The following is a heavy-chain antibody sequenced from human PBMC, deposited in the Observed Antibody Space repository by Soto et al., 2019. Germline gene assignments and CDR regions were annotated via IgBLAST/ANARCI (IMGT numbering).Heavy chain of an antibody. J-gene: IGHJ6*02. CDR3: ARDYSSSWYDYYYYYGMDV. CDR2: ISYDGSNK. Sequence: VGSLRLSCAASGFTFSSYAMHWVRQAPGKGLEWVAVISYDGSNKYYADSVKGRFTISRDNSKNTLYLQMNSLRAEDTAVYYCARDYSSSWYDYYYYYGMDVWGQGTTVTVSS. D-gene: IGHD6-13*01. CDR1: GFTFSSYA. V-gene: IGHV3-30-3*01.